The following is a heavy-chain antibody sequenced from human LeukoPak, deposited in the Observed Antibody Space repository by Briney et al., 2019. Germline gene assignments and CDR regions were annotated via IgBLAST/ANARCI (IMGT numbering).Heavy chain of an antibody. V-gene: IGHV3-48*03. Sequence: GGSLRLSCAASGFTFSTYELNWVRQAPGKGLEGVSYISRTGSIIYYADSVKGRFTISRDNAKNSLYPQMNSLRAEDTAVYYCARDLIRDDYKDAFDIWGQGTMVTVSS. J-gene: IGHJ3*02. CDR1: GFTFSTYE. CDR2: ISRTGSII. D-gene: IGHD5-24*01. CDR3: ARDLIRDDYKDAFDI.